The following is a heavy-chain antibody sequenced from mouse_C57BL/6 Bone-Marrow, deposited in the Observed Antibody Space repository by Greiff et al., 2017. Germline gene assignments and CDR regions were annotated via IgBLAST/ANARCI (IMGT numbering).Heavy chain of an antibody. CDR3: ARWGAVMDY. V-gene: IGHV1-19*01. CDR2: INPYNGGT. Sequence: EVKLMESGPVLVKPGASVKMSCKASGYTFTDYYMNWVKQSHGKSLEWIGVINPYNGGTSYNQKFKGKATLTVDKSSSTAYMELNSLTSEDSAVYYCARWGAVMDYWGQGTSVTVSS. CDR1: GYTFTDYY. J-gene: IGHJ4*01.